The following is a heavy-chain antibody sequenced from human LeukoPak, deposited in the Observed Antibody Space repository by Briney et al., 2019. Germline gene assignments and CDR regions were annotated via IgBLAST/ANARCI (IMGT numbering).Heavy chain of an antibody. CDR2: IRSKANSYAT. V-gene: IGHV3-73*01. CDR1: GFTFSGSA. D-gene: IGHD2-2*01. J-gene: IGHJ4*02. CDR3: TRHTGDCSSTSCYGDPYFDY. Sequence: GGSLRLSCAASGFTFSGSAMHWVRQASGKGVEWVGRIRSKANSYATAYAASVKGRFTISRDDSKNTAYLQMNSLKTEDTAVYYCTRHTGDCSSTSCYGDPYFDYWGQGTLVTVSS.